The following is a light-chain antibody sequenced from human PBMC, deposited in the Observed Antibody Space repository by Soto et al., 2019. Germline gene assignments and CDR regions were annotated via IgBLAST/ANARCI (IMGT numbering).Light chain of an antibody. J-gene: IGKJ2*01. CDR3: LQYNSHPYT. CDR2: KTS. V-gene: IGKV1-5*03. CDR1: QNVNIW. Sequence: DIQVTQSPSTLSAYVGDRVIITCRASQNVNIWLAWYQQRPREAPKLLIYKTSSLESGVPSRFSGSGSGTEFTLTTISLEPDAFGTHFCLQYNSHPYTFGQGTKLEIK.